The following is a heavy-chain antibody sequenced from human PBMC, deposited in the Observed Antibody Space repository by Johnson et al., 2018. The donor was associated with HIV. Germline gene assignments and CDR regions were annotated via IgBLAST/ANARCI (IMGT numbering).Heavy chain of an antibody. CDR1: GFTFSSYA. J-gene: IGHJ3*02. D-gene: IGHD1-26*01. Sequence: VQLVESGGGVVQPARSLRLSCAASGFTFSSYAMHWVRQAPGKGLEWVGRIRSNTDGGTTEYAAPVKARFTVARDDSKNTLYLQMHSLRTEDTALYYCAKDMGRYSGSYGNYDAFDIWGQGTMVTVSS. CDR3: AKDMGRYSGSYGNYDAFDI. CDR2: IRSNTDGGTT. V-gene: IGHV3-15*05.